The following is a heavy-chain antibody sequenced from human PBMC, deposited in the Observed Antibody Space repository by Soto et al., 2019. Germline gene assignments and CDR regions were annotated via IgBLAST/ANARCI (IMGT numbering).Heavy chain of an antibody. D-gene: IGHD5-12*01. CDR2: MNPNSGNT. J-gene: IGHJ5*02. V-gene: IGHV1-8*01. CDR3: ARGPRYSGYDRPDWIDP. Sequence: QVQLVQSGAEVKKPGASVKVSCKASGYTFTSYDINWLRQATAQGLEWMGWMNPNSGNTGYAQKLQGRVTMTRNTSISTAYMELSSLRSEDTAVYYCARGPRYSGYDRPDWIDPWGQGTLVTVSS. CDR1: GYTFTSYD.